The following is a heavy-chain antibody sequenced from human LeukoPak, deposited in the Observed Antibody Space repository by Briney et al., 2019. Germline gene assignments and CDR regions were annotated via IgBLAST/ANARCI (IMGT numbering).Heavy chain of an antibody. D-gene: IGHD4-17*01. V-gene: IGHV3-74*01. CDR2: LNFDGSST. Sequence: QTGGSLRLSCEASGFDLIRFWMHWVRQAPGKGLVWVARLNFDGSSTSYADSVKGRFTISRDNAQNSLYLQMNSLRAEDSSAYYCARPTTVTTISADAFDIWGQGTMVTVSS. CDR3: ARPTTVTTISADAFDI. J-gene: IGHJ3*02. CDR1: GFDLIRFW.